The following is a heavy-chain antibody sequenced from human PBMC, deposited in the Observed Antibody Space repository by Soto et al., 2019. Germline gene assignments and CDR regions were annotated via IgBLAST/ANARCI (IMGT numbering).Heavy chain of an antibody. V-gene: IGHV1-2*04. D-gene: IGHD3-9*01. CDR1: GYTFTGYY. CDR3: ARDGRYFDWLLPPFDYYYYGMDV. Sequence: PSVKVSCKASGYTFTGYYMHWVRQAPGQGLEWMGWINPNSGGTNYAQKFQGWVTMTRDTSISTAYMELSRLRSDDTAVYYCARDGRYFDWLLPPFDYYYYGMDVWGQGTTVTVSS. J-gene: IGHJ6*02. CDR2: INPNSGGT.